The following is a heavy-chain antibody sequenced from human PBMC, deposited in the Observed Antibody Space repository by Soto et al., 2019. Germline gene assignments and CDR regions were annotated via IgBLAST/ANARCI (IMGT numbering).Heavy chain of an antibody. J-gene: IGHJ2*01. CDR3: VNNRGGGSYTNCAFGS. Sequence: EVQLLDSGGGLVQPGGSLRLSCAASGFTFSCCAMSWVRQAPGKGLEWVSTIHGDGDYMQYTDSVKGRFTISRDNSRNTLYFRMDSLRGDDTAGYYCVNNRGGGSYTNCAFGSWGRGTLVTVSS. V-gene: IGHV3-23*01. CDR1: GFTFSCCA. CDR2: IHGDGDYM. D-gene: IGHD1-26*01.